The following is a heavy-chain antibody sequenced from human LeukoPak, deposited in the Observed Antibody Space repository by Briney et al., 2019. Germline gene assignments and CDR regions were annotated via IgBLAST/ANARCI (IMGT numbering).Heavy chain of an antibody. CDR2: ISYDGSNK. Sequence: GGSLRLSCAASGSILSSYGMHWVRQAPGKGLEWVAVISYDGSNKYYADSVKGRFTISRDNSKNTLYLQMNSLRAEDTAVYYCAKDQGRSWTFDIWGQGTMVTVSS. V-gene: IGHV3-30*18. J-gene: IGHJ3*02. CDR1: GSILSSYG. D-gene: IGHD1-26*01. CDR3: AKDQGRSWTFDI.